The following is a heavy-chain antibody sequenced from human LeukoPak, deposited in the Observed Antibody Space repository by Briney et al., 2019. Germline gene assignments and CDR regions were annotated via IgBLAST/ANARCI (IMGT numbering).Heavy chain of an antibody. CDR3: ARDLGGTYMGD. CDR1: GFTFSNHA. D-gene: IGHD1-26*01. V-gene: IGHV3-33*01. Sequence: GRSLRLSCAASGFTFSNHAMYRVRQAPGKGLEWVAVIWFDGSDKYYADSVKGRFTISRDNSKDTLYLQMNSLRAEDTAVYYCARDLGGTYMGDWGQGTLVTVSS. CDR2: IWFDGSDK. J-gene: IGHJ4*02.